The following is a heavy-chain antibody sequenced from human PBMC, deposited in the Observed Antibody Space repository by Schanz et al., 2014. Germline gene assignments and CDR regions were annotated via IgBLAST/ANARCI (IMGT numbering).Heavy chain of an antibody. CDR2: IRYDGSNK. D-gene: IGHD3-22*01. CDR1: GFTFSSYG. Sequence: VQLVESGGGVVQPGRSLRLSCAASGFTFSSYGMHWVRQAPGKGLEWVAFIRYDGSNKYYADSVKGRFTISRDNSKNTLYLQMNSLRAEDTAVYFCAKSYDTSGYSGFDYWGQGTLVTVSS. J-gene: IGHJ4*02. V-gene: IGHV3-30*02. CDR3: AKSYDTSGYSGFDY.